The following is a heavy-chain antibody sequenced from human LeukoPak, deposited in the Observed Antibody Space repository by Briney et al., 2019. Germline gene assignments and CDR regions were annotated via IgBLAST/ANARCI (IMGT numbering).Heavy chain of an antibody. CDR2: IRYDGSNK. J-gene: IGHJ6*03. CDR3: AKAQIVVVPAATVIYYYYYYMDV. Sequence: LGGSLRLSCAASGFTFSSYGMSWVRQAPGKGLEWVAFIRYDGSNKYYADSVKGRFTISRDNSKNTLYLQMNSLRAEDTAVYYCAKAQIVVVPAATVIYYYYYYMDVWGKGTTVTISS. D-gene: IGHD2-2*01. CDR1: GFTFSSYG. V-gene: IGHV3-30*02.